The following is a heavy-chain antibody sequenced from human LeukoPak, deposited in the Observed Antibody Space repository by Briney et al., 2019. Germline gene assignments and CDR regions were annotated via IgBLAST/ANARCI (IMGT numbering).Heavy chain of an antibody. CDR3: TTEANYDSSGYLN. CDR2: IYSGGST. J-gene: IGHJ4*02. Sequence: GGSLRLSCAASGFTVSSNYMSWVRQAPGKGLEWVSVIYSGGSTYYADSVKGRLTISRDNSKNTLYLQMNSLKTEDTAVYYCTTEANYDSSGYLNWGQGTLVTVSS. D-gene: IGHD3-22*01. CDR1: GFTVSSNY. V-gene: IGHV3-53*01.